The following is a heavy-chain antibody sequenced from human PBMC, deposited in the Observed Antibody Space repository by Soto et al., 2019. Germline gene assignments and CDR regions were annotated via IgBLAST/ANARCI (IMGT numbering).Heavy chain of an antibody. D-gene: IGHD6-13*01. CDR2: MSSGGDTI. V-gene: IGHV3-48*03. J-gene: IGHJ4*02. Sequence: SCAASGFSFSNYEMNWVRQAPGKGLEWVAYMSSGGDTIHYADSVRGRFTVSRDNARNSLSLQMNTLRAEDTALYYCARDRAAGGYWGQGTLVTVSS. CDR1: GFSFSNYE. CDR3: ARDRAAGGY.